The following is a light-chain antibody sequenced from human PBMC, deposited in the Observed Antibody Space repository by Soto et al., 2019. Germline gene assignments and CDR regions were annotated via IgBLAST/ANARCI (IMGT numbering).Light chain of an antibody. CDR1: QDISNY. CDR2: DAS. CDR3: QQYDNLRPQVT. J-gene: IGKJ3*01. Sequence: DIQMTQSPSSLSASVGDRVTITCQASQDISNYLNWYQQKPGKAPKLLIYDASNLETGVPSRFSGSGSGTDFTFTISSLQPEDIATYYCQQYDNLRPQVTFGPGTKVDIK. V-gene: IGKV1-33*01.